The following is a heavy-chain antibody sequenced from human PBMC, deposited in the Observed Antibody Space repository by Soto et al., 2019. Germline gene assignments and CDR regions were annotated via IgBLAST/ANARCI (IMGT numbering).Heavy chain of an antibody. CDR3: AKNPSSGLWSQLTDH. V-gene: IGHV3-30*18. CDR1: GFTFSSYG. Sequence: QVQLVESGGGVVQPGRSLRLSCAASGFTFSSYGMHWVRQAPGKGLEWVAVISYDGSNKYYADSVKGRFTISRDNSKNTLYLQMNSLRAEDTAVYYCAKNPSSGLWSQLTDHWGQGTLVTVSS. CDR2: ISYDGSNK. D-gene: IGHD5-18*01. J-gene: IGHJ4*02.